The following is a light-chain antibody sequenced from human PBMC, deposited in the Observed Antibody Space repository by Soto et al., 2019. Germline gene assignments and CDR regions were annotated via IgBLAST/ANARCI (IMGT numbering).Light chain of an antibody. Sequence: QSALTQPASVSGSPGQSITISCTGTSSDVGGYNYVSWTQHPPGRAPHLIIYDVPNRPSGVSNRFSGSKSGNTASLTVSGLQAEDEADYYCSSYTSSSTYVVFGGGTKLTVL. CDR2: DVP. V-gene: IGLV2-14*03. CDR1: SSDVGGYNY. J-gene: IGLJ2*01. CDR3: SSYTSSSTYVV.